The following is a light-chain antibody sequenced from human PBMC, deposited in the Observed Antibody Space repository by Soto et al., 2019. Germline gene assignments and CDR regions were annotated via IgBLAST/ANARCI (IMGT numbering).Light chain of an antibody. CDR3: QARDISTYVV. V-gene: IGLV3-1*01. J-gene: IGLJ2*01. CDR2: QDS. Sequence: SYELTQPPSVSVSPGQTASITCSGEKLGDKHACWYQQKPGQSPVLVIYQDSNRPSGIPERFSGSNSGNTATLTISGTQAMDEADYYCQARDISTYVVFGGGTKLTVL. CDR1: KLGDKH.